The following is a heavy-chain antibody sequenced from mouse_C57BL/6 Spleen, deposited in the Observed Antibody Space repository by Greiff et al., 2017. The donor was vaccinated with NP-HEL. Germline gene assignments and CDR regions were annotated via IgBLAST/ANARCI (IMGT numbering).Heavy chain of an antibody. V-gene: IGHV1-80*01. J-gene: IGHJ1*03. Sequence: QVQLQQSGAELVKPGASVKISCKASGYAFSSYWMNWVKQRPGKGLEWIGQIYPGDGDTNYNGKFKGKATLTADKSSSTAYMQLSSLTSEDSAVYFCARRRGYDYGGYFDVWGTGTTVTVSS. CDR2: IYPGDGDT. D-gene: IGHD2-4*01. CDR3: ARRRGYDYGGYFDV. CDR1: GYAFSSYW.